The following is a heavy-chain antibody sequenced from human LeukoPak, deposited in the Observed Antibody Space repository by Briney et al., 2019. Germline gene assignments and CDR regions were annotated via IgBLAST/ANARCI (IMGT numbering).Heavy chain of an antibody. J-gene: IGHJ4*02. V-gene: IGHV4-39*07. CDR3: ARVDDILTGPANYFDY. Sequence: SETLSLTCTVSGGSISSSSYYWGWIRQPPGKGLEWVGSIYYSGSTYYNPSLKSRVTISVDTSKNQFSLKLSSVTAADTAVYYCARVDDILTGPANYFDYWGQGTLVTVSS. CDR1: GGSISSSSYY. D-gene: IGHD3-9*01. CDR2: IYYSGST.